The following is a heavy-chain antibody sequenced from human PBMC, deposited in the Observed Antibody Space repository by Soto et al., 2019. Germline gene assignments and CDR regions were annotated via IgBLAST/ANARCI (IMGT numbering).Heavy chain of an antibody. CDR3: ARYLSSSWSRVFFY. CDR2: IYYSGST. V-gene: IGHV4-59*01. J-gene: IGHJ4*02. D-gene: IGHD6-13*01. Sequence: SETLSLTCTVSGGSISSYYWSWIRQPPGKGLEWIGYIYYSGSTNYNPSLKSRVTISVDTSTNQFSLKLSSVTAADTAVYYCARYLSSSWSRVFFYWGQGTLVTVSS. CDR1: GGSISSYY.